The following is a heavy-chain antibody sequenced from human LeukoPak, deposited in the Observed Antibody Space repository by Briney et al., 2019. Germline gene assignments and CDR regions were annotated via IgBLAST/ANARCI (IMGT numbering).Heavy chain of an antibody. Sequence: ASVKVSCKASGYTFTSYGISWVRHAPGQGLEWMGWISAYNGNTNYAQKLQGRVTITTDTSTSTAYMELRSLRSDDTAVYYCARENSNYDQYYYMDVWGKGTTVTVSS. D-gene: IGHD4-11*01. J-gene: IGHJ6*03. CDR1: GYTFTSYG. CDR3: ARENSNYDQYYYMDV. V-gene: IGHV1-18*01. CDR2: ISAYNGNT.